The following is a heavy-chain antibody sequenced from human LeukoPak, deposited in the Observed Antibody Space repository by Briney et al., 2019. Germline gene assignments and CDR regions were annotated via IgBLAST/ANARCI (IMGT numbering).Heavy chain of an antibody. Sequence: GGSLRLSCAASGFTFSSYGMHWVRQAPGKGPVWVSRINTDGSSRRYVDSVEGRFTISRDTAENTLYLQMDSLRADDTAVYYCARGETYLYYYNMDVWGKGTTVTVSS. D-gene: IGHD3-10*01. V-gene: IGHV3-74*01. CDR1: GFTFSSYG. J-gene: IGHJ6*03. CDR2: INTDGSSR. CDR3: ARGETYLYYYNMDV.